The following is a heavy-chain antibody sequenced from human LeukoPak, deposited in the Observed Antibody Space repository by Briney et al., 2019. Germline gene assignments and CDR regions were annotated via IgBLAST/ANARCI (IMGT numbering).Heavy chain of an antibody. Sequence: SETLSLTCTVSGYSITSGYYWGWIRQPPGKGLEWIGSIYHSGSTFYNPSLKSRVTISVDTSKNQFSLKLTSVTAADTAVYYCARFLSQFDLWGRGTLVSVSS. CDR1: GYSITSGYY. V-gene: IGHV4-38-2*02. CDR2: IYHSGST. D-gene: IGHD2/OR15-2a*01. CDR3: ARFLSQFDL. J-gene: IGHJ2*01.